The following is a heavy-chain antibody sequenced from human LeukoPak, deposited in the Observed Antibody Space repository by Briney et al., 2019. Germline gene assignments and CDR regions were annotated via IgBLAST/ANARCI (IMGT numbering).Heavy chain of an antibody. V-gene: IGHV1-2*02. D-gene: IGHD2-8*02. CDR2: INPNNGAT. CDR1: GYTFTGYY. J-gene: IGHJ4*02. Sequence: ASVKVSCKASGYTFTGYYIHWVRQAPGQGLEWMGWINPNNGATDYAQNFQGRVTMTRDTSISTAYMELSRLRSDDTAVYYCARGTGRGYNSGYWGQGTLVTVSS. CDR3: ARGTGRGYNSGY.